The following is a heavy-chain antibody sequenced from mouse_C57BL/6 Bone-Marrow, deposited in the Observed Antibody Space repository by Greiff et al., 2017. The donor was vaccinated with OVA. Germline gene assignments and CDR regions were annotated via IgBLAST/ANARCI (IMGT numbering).Heavy chain of an antibody. CDR3: ARPIYYCGGSRVPFAY. CDR1: GYTFTGYW. V-gene: IGHV1-9*01. D-gene: IGHD1-1*01. J-gene: IGHJ3*01. CDR2: ILPGSGST. Sequence: QVQLQQSGAELMKPGASVKLSCKATGYTFTGYWIEWVKQRPGHGLEWIGEILPGSGSTNYNEKFKGKATFTADTSSNTAYMQLSSLTTEDSAIYYCARPIYYCGGSRVPFAYWGQGTLVTVSA.